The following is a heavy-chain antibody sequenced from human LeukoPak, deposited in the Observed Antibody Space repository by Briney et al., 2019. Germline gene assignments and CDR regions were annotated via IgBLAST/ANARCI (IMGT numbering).Heavy chain of an antibody. V-gene: IGHV4-34*01. Sequence: PSETLSLTCAVYGGSFSGYYWSWIRQPPGKGLEWIGEINHRGSTNYNPSLKSRVTISVDTSKNQFSLKLSSVTVADTAVYYCARGRGSGYYDSSGYYPPSYYYYYMDVWGKGTTVTISS. CDR3: ARGRGSGYYDSSGYYPPSYYYYYMDV. J-gene: IGHJ6*03. D-gene: IGHD3-22*01. CDR1: GGSFSGYY. CDR2: INHRGST.